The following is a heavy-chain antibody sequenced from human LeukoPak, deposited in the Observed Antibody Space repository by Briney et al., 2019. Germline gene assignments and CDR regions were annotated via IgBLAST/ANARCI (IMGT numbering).Heavy chain of an antibody. CDR1: GFTSSNYA. V-gene: IGHV3-23*01. J-gene: IGHJ4*02. CDR2: ISGSGDST. CDR3: AKDHFGSAVTGLFDY. Sequence: PGGSLRLSCTASGFTSSNYAMSWVRQAPGKGLQWVSTISGSGDSTYYADSVKGRFTISRDNSMNTLYLQMSSLRAEDTAIYYCAKDHFGSAVTGLFDYWGQGTLVTVSS. D-gene: IGHD3-10*01.